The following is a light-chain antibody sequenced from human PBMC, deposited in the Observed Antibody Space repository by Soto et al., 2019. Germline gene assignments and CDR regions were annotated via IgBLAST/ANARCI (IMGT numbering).Light chain of an antibody. V-gene: IGLV2-18*02. CDR3: SSFTRSNTYV. CDR1: SSDVGTYNR. Sequence: QSVLTQPPSVSGSPGQSVAISCTGTSSDVGTYNRVSWYQQPPGTAPKLMIYDVTNRPSGVPDRFSGSKSGNTASLTISGLQAEDEADYYCSSFTRSNTYVFGTGTKVTVL. J-gene: IGLJ1*01. CDR2: DVT.